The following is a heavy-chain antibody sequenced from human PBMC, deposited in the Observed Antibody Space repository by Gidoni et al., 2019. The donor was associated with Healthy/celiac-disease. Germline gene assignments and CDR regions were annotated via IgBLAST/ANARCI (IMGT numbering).Heavy chain of an antibody. V-gene: IGHV3-48*01. J-gene: IGHJ4*02. CDR2: ISSSSSTI. Sequence: EVQLVESGGGLVQPGGSLRLSYAASGFTFSSYSMNWVRQAPGKGLEWVSYISSSSSTIYYADSVKGRFTISRDNAKNSLYLQMNSLRAEDTAVYYCARDPRYSSSCPGCWGQGTLVTVSS. CDR3: ARDPRYSSSCPGC. CDR1: GFTFSSYS. D-gene: IGHD6-13*01.